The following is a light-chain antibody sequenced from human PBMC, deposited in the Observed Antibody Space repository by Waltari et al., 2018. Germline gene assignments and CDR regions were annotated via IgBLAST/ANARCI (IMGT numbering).Light chain of an antibody. Sequence: DIQMTQSPSILSASVGDRVTIPCRPSQSISSWLAWYQQKPGKAPKLLIYKASSLENGVPSRVIGSGSGTEFTLTISSLQPEYFATDYCQQFYTSTSWTFGQGTKVEFK. J-gene: IGKJ1*01. CDR3: QQFYTSTSWT. CDR1: QSISSW. CDR2: KAS. V-gene: IGKV1-5*03.